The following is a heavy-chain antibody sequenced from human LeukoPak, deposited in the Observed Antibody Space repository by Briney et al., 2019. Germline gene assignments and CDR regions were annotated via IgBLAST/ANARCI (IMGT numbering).Heavy chain of an antibody. CDR1: GGTFSSYA. V-gene: IGHV1-69*05. CDR2: IIPIFGTA. D-gene: IGHD6-6*01. J-gene: IGHJ5*02. Sequence: SVKVSCKASGGTFSSYAISWVRQAPGQGLEWMGGIIPIFGTANYAQKFQGRVTITTDEYTSTAYMELSSLRSEDTAVYYCARDPISSSSSGAWGQGTLVTVSS. CDR3: ARDPISSSSSGA.